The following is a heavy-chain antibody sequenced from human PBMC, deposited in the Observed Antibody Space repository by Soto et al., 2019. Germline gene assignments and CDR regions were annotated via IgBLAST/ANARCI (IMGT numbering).Heavy chain of an antibody. CDR1: CGSISSYY. CDR2: IYYRGST. V-gene: IGHV4-59*01. CDR3: ARALRGVNCNSRQGYNWFDP. D-gene: IGHD1-7*01. J-gene: IGHJ5*02. Sequence: PSETLCLTCTVSCGSISSYYWSWIRQPPGKGLEWIGYIYYRGSTNYNPSLESRVTISVDTSNNQFSLKLSSVTAADTAVYYCARALRGVNCNSRQGYNWFDPWGQGPLVTVSS.